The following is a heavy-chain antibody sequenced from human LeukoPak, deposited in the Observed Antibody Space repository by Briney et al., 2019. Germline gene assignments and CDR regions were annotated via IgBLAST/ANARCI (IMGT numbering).Heavy chain of an antibody. CDR2: SSSSSSYI. CDR3: ARVSFKLNYYGSGSWGPLDP. J-gene: IGHJ5*02. CDR1: GFTFSSYS. Sequence: GGSLRLSCAASGFTFSSYSMNWVRQAPGKGLEWVSSSSSSSSYIYYADSVKGRFTISRDNAKNSLYLQMNSLRAEDTAVYYCARVSFKLNYYGSGSWGPLDPWGQGTLVTVSS. D-gene: IGHD3-10*01. V-gene: IGHV3-21*01.